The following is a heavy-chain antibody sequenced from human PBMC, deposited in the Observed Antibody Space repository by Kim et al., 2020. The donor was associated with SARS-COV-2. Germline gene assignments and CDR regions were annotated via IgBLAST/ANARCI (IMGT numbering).Heavy chain of an antibody. D-gene: IGHD6-13*01. V-gene: IGHV3-33*01. J-gene: IGHJ4*02. CDR2: IWYDGSNN. Sequence: GGSLRPSCAASGFTFSNYGMHWVRQAPGKGLEWVAIIWYDGSNNYYADSVKGRFTISRDNSKNTLYLQMNSLRAEDTAVYYCARDTSSWYYFDYWGQGTL. CDR1: GFTFSNYG. CDR3: ARDTSSWYYFDY.